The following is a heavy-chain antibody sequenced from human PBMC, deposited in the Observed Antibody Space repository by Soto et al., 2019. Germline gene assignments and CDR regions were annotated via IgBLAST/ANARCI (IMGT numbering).Heavy chain of an antibody. J-gene: IGHJ5*02. CDR2: ISADNGNT. Sequence: QVQLVQSGAEVKKPGASVKVSCKASGYPFTSYGISWVRQAPGQGREGIGWISADNGNTNYAQKLQGRVTLTTDTSTSTAYTELRSLRSDDTAVYYCAGVSLTLVQLPPPAWFDPWGQGTLVTVSS. V-gene: IGHV1-18*04. CDR3: AGVSLTLVQLPPPAWFDP. CDR1: GYPFTSYG. D-gene: IGHD2-2*01.